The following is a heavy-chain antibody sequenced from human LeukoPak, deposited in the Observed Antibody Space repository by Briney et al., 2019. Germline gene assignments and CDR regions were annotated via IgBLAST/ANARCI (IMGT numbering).Heavy chain of an antibody. V-gene: IGHV3-23*01. CDR1: GFTFSSYA. CDR3: AKDINWNDGFDY. J-gene: IGHJ4*02. Sequence: GGSLRLSGAASGFTFSSYAMSWVRQAPGKGLEWVSAISGSGGSTYYADSVKGRFTISRDNSKNTLYLQMNSLRAEDTAVYYCAKDINWNDGFDYWGQGTLVTVSS. D-gene: IGHD1-1*01. CDR2: ISGSGGST.